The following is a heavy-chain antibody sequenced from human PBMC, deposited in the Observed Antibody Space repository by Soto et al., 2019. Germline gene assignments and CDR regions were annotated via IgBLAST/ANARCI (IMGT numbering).Heavy chain of an antibody. V-gene: IGHV5-51*01. Sequence: GESLKISCKVSGYTFTIYWIGWVRQMPCKGLEWMGIIYPSDSYTRYSPSFQGQVTISADKSINTAYLQWNSLKASDTAIYYCATGNVDSMLEYWGQGTQVTVSS. CDR1: GYTFTIYW. D-gene: IGHD3-3*01. CDR3: ATGNVDSMLEY. CDR2: IYPSDSYT. J-gene: IGHJ4*02.